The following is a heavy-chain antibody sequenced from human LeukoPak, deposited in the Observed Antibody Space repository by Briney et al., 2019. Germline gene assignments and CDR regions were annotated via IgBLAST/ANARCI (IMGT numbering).Heavy chain of an antibody. J-gene: IGHJ6*02. Sequence: GESLKISCKGSGYRFTDYWIGWVRQMPGKGLEWMGIIYPGDSDTRYSPSFEGQVTISADKSINTAHLQWSSLKASDTAMYYCARGAAGTTPDYYYFGLDVWGQGTTVKVSS. CDR2: IYPGDSDT. CDR3: ARGAAGTTPDYYYFGLDV. D-gene: IGHD1-7*01. V-gene: IGHV5-51*01. CDR1: GYRFTDYW.